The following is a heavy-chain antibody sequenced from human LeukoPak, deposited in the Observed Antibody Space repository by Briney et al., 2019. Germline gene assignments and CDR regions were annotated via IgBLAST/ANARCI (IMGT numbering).Heavy chain of an antibody. CDR1: GGTFSSYA. CDR2: IIPIFGTA. CDR3: ARGPYSSGWYVPFDYGMDV. D-gene: IGHD6-19*01. Sequence: SVKVTCKASGGTFSSYAISWVRQAPGQGLEWMGGIIPIFGTANYAQKFQGRVTITADESTSTAYMELSSLRSEDTAVYYCARGPYSSGWYVPFDYGMDVWGQGTTVTVSS. J-gene: IGHJ6*02. V-gene: IGHV1-69*13.